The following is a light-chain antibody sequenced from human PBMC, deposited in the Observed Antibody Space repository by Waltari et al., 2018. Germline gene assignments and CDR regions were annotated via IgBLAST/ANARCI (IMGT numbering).Light chain of an antibody. V-gene: IGKV1-9*01. J-gene: IGKJ4*01. CDR1: HGISSY. CDR2: AAS. Sequence: DIQLTQSPSFLSASVGDRVTITCRASHGISSYLAWYQQLPGKAPKLLIYAASTLQGGVPSRFSGSGSGTEFTLTISSLQPEDFATYYCQQVNSYPLTFGGGTKVEI. CDR3: QQVNSYPLT.